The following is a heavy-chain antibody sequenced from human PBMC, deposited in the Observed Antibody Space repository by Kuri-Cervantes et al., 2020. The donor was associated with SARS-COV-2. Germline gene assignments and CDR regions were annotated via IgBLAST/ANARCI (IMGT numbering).Heavy chain of an antibody. CDR3: AREINYYYGMDV. CDR2: ISSRGGDV. D-gene: IGHD3-16*01. CDR1: GFTFSDYY. Sequence: GESLKISCAISGFTFSDYYMSWIRQAPGKGLEWVSYISSRGGDVKDYAHSVKGRFTISRDNTRGSVYLQMNSLRAEDTAVYYCAREINYYYGMDVWGQGTTVTVSS. V-gene: IGHV3-11*04. J-gene: IGHJ6*02.